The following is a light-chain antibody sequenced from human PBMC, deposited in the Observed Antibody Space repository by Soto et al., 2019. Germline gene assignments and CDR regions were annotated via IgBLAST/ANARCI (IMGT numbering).Light chain of an antibody. J-gene: IGKJ3*01. Sequence: DVQMTQSPSSLSASVGDNVTITCRASQGISNSLAWYQQTPGKVPKLLIYSASTLQSGVPSRFSGSGSGTVFTLTINSLQHEDVASYYCQKYNSAPFTFGPGTKVDLK. CDR1: QGISNS. V-gene: IGKV1-27*01. CDR2: SAS. CDR3: QKYNSAPFT.